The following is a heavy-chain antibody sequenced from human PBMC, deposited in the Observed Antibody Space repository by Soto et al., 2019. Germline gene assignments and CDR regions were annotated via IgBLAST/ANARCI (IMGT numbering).Heavy chain of an antibody. J-gene: IGHJ4*02. V-gene: IGHV3-66*01. D-gene: IGHD4-17*01. CDR2: IYSGGNP. CDR3: ARGLYGDPYY. CDR1: GFTVSNNY. Sequence: GGSLRLSCAASGFTVSNNYMTWVRQAPGKGLEWVSVIYSGGNPYYADSVKGRFTISRDSSNNTLYLQMNSLRAEDTAVYYCARGLYGDPYYWGQGILVTVSS.